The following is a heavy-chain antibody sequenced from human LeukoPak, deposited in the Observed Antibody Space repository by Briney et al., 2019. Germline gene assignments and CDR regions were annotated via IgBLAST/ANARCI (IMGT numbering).Heavy chain of an antibody. D-gene: IGHD1-26*01. Sequence: ASVRVSCKASGYTFTSYGISWVRQAPGKGLEWMGGFDPEDGETIYAQKLQGRVTMTEDTSTDTAYMELSSLRSEDTAVYYCATDHSGSYXXRLXDL. V-gene: IGHV1-24*01. J-gene: IGHJ2*01. CDR1: GYTFTSYG. CDR2: FDPEDGET. CDR3: ATDHSGSYXXRLXDL.